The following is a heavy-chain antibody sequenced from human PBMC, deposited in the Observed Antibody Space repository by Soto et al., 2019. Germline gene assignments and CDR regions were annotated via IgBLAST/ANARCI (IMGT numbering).Heavy chain of an antibody. CDR2: IYYSGST. V-gene: IGHV4-39*01. CDR1: GGSISSSSYY. J-gene: IGHJ4*02. CDR3: ARVRGYSYGRSDY. D-gene: IGHD5-18*01. Sequence: PSETLSLTCTVSGGSISSSSYYWGWIRQPPGKGLEWIGSIYYSGSTYYNPSLKSRVTISVDTSKNQFSLKLSSVTAADTAVYYCARVRGYSYGRSDYWGQGTRVTVSS.